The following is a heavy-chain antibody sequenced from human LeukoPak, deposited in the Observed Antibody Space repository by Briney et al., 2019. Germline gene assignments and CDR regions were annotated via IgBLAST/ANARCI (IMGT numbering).Heavy chain of an antibody. Sequence: SETLSLTCTVSGGSISSYYWSWIRQPPGKGLEWIGYIYYSGSTNYNPSLKSRVTISVDTSKNQFSLKLSSVTAADPAVYYCPRAGGWLVREGYFDYWGQGTLVTVSS. D-gene: IGHD6-19*01. V-gene: IGHV4-59*01. CDR3: PRAGGWLVREGYFDY. CDR2: IYYSGST. J-gene: IGHJ4*02. CDR1: GGSISSYY.